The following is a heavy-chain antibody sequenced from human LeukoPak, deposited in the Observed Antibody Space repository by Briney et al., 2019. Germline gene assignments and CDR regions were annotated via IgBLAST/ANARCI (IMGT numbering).Heavy chain of an antibody. V-gene: IGHV3-48*03. CDR2: ISSSGSTI. CDR3: ARHYSSGSYYNYPPDY. Sequence: PGGSLRLSCAASGFTFSSYEMNWVRQAPGKGLEWVSYISSSGSTIYYADSVKGRFTISRDNAKNSLYLQMNSLRAEDTAVYYCARHYSSGSYYNYPPDYWGQGTLVTVSS. CDR1: GFTFSSYE. D-gene: IGHD3-10*01. J-gene: IGHJ4*02.